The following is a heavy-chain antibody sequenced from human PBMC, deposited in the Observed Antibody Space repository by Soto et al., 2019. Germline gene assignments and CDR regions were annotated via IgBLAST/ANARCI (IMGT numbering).Heavy chain of an antibody. J-gene: IGHJ4*02. V-gene: IGHV4-59*01. CDR3: ARARLIAVEDPPPIDY. D-gene: IGHD6-19*01. CDR2: IYYSGST. Sequence: PSETLSLTCTVSGGSISSYYWSWIRQPPGKGLEWIGYIYYSGSTNYNPSLKSRVTISVDTSKNQFSLKLSSVTAADTAVYYCARARLIAVEDPPPIDYWGQGTLVTVSS. CDR1: GGSISSYY.